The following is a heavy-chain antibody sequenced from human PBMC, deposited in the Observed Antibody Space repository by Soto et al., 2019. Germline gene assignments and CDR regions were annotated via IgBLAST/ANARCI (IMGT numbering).Heavy chain of an antibody. CDR1: GFTFSSYA. J-gene: IGHJ4*02. D-gene: IGHD3-10*01. Sequence: GGSLRLSCAASGFTFSSYAMHWVRQAPGKGLEWVAVISYDGSNKYYADSVKGRFTISRDNSKNTLYLQMNSLRAEDTAVYYCARDRRSYGSGTDKTGFDYWGQGTLVTVSS. V-gene: IGHV3-30-3*01. CDR2: ISYDGSNK. CDR3: ARDRRSYGSGTDKTGFDY.